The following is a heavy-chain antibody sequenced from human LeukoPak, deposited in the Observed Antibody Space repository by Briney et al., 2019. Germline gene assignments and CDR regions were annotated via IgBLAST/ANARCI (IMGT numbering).Heavy chain of an antibody. CDR2: IYPGDSDT. Sequence: GESLKISCKGSGYSFTSYWIGWVRQMPGKGLEWMGIIYPGDSDTRYSPSFQGQVTISADKSISTAYLQWSSLEASDTAMYYCARRYYGSGSYYNGPYDAFDIWGQGTMVTVSS. CDR1: GYSFTSYW. V-gene: IGHV5-51*01. D-gene: IGHD3-10*01. J-gene: IGHJ3*02. CDR3: ARRYYGSGSYYNGPYDAFDI.